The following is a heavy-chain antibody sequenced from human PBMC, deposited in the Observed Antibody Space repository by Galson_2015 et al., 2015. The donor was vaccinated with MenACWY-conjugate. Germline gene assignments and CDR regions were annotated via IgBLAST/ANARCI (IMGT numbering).Heavy chain of an antibody. D-gene: IGHD1-26*01. V-gene: IGHV3-74*01. CDR1: GFIFNTYW. CDR3: AKTRGASFYFDS. J-gene: IGHJ4*02. CDR2: INPGGSST. Sequence: SLRLSCAASGFIFNTYWMHWVRQAPGKGLVWVSRINPGGSSTTYADSVKGRFTISRDNAKNPLYLQMNSLRPEDTAVFYCAKTRGASFYFDSWGQGTLVTVSS.